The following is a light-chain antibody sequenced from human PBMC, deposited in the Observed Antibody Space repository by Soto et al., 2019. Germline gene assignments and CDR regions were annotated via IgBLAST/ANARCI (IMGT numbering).Light chain of an antibody. Sequence: EIVMTQSPATLSVSPGERATLSCRASQSVSRNLAWYQQKPGQAPRLLIYGESTRATGISARFSGSGSGKELNLTFRTLQYEDFAISYCLQHKTWPPLTLGVGTTVEIE. V-gene: IGKV3-15*01. CDR3: LQHKTWPPLT. CDR1: QSVSRN. CDR2: GES. J-gene: IGKJ4*01.